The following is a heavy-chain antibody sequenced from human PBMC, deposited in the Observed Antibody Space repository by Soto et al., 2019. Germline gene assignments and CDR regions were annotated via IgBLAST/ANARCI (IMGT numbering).Heavy chain of an antibody. J-gene: IGHJ4*02. Sequence: GGSLRLSCAASGFTFSNAWMSWVRQAPGEGLEWIGLIKSKTDGGTADYAAPVKGRFTISRDDSKNTLYLQMNSLRTEDTAVYYCAKRWELLGGGEGTLVTVSS. D-gene: IGHD2-15*01. CDR2: IKSKTDGGTA. CDR1: GFTFSNAW. CDR3: AKRWELLG. V-gene: IGHV3-15*01.